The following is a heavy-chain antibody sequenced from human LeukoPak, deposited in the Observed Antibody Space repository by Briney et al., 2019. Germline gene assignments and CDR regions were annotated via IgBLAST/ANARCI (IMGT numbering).Heavy chain of an antibody. Sequence: GGSLRLSCAASRFTFSRYWMSCVRQAPAKGLEWVANIKQDGSEKYYVDSVKGRFTISRDNAKNSLYLQMNSLRAEDTAVYYCARVLYSYGLFDYWGQGTLVTASS. CDR3: ARVLYSYGLFDY. CDR1: RFTFSRYW. D-gene: IGHD5-18*01. V-gene: IGHV3-7*01. CDR2: IKQDGSEK. J-gene: IGHJ4*02.